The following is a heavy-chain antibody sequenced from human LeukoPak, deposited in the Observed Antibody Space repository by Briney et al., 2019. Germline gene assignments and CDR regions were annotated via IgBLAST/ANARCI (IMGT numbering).Heavy chain of an antibody. CDR2: IKQDGSEK. Sequence: PSETLSLTCAVYGGSFSGYYWSWVRQAPGKGLEWVANIKQDGSEKYYVDSVKGRFTISRDNAKNSLYLQMNSLRAEDTAVYYCAKDLGYSSDPAEFDYWGQGTLVTVSS. V-gene: IGHV3-7*03. CDR1: GGSFSGYY. D-gene: IGHD6-25*01. CDR3: AKDLGYSSDPAEFDY. J-gene: IGHJ4*02.